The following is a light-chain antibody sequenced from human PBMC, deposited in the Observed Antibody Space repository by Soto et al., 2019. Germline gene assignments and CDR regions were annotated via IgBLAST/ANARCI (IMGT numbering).Light chain of an antibody. J-gene: IGKJ4*01. V-gene: IGKV1-5*03. CDR3: QQYDSYPLT. CDR1: QSISNR. CDR2: KAS. Sequence: DIQMTQSPSTLSASVGDRVTITCRASQSISNRLAWYQQKPGKAPNLLIYKASSLESGVPSRFSGSGSGTEFTLTISSLQPDDFATYYCQQYDSYPLTFGGGTKVEIK.